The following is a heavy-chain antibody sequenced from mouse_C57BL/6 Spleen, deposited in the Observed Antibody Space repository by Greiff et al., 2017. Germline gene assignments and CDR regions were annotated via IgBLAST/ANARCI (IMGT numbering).Heavy chain of an antibody. CDR1: GYTFTSYW. D-gene: IGHD2-1*01. J-gene: IGHJ2*01. CDR2: IDPSDSYT. CDR3: ARGNYGFDY. Sequence: QVQLQQPGAELVMPGASVKLSCKASGYTFTSYWMHWVKQRPGQGLEWIGEIDPSDSYTNYNQKFKGKSTLTVDKSSSTAYMQLSSLTSEDSAVYYCARGNYGFDYWGQGTTLTVSS. V-gene: IGHV1-69*01.